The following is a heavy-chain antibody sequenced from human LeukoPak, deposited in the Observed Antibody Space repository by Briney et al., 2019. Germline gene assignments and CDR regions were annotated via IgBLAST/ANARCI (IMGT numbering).Heavy chain of an antibody. CDR1: GGSISSYY. CDR2: IYYSGST. J-gene: IGHJ2*01. V-gene: IGHV4-59*01. CDR3: ARVYYSSSYDYWYFDL. D-gene: IGHD6-13*01. Sequence: SETLSLTCTVSGGSISSYYWSWIRHPPGKGLEWIGYIYYSGSTNYNPSLKSRVTISVDTSKNQFSLKLSSVTAADTAVYYCARVYYSSSYDYWYFDLWGRGTLVTVSS.